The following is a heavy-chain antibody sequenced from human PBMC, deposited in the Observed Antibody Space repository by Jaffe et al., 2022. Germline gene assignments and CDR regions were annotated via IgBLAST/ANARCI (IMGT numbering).Heavy chain of an antibody. CDR3: ARTPQVGGYSWYYFDY. Sequence: QVQLVQSGAEVKKPGASVKVSCKASGYTFTSYYMHWVRQAPGQGLEWMGIINPSGGSTSYAQKFQGRVTMTRDTSTSTVYMELSSLRSEDTAVYYCARTPQVGGYSWYYFDYWGQGTLVTVSS. CDR2: INPSGGST. V-gene: IGHV1-46*01. J-gene: IGHJ4*02. CDR1: GYTFTSYY. D-gene: IGHD3-22*01.